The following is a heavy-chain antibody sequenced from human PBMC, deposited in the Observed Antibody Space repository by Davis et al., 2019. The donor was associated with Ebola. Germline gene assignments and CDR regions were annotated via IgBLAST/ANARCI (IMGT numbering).Heavy chain of an antibody. J-gene: IGHJ4*02. V-gene: IGHV3-33*01. CDR2: IWYDGSNK. CDR1: GFTFSSYG. D-gene: IGHD4-17*01. Sequence: PGGSLRLSCAASGFTFSSYGMHWVRQAPGKGLEWVAVIWYDGSNKYYADSVKGRFTISRDNSKNTLYLQMNSLRAEDTAVYYCARGRPGDYGGVYWGQGTLVTVSS. CDR3: ARGRPGDYGGVY.